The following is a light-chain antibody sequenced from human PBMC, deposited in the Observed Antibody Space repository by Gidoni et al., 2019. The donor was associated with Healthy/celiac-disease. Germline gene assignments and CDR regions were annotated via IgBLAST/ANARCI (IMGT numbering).Light chain of an antibody. CDR3: MQALQTPVFT. Sequence: DIVMTQSPLSLPVTPGEPASISCRSSQSLLQSNVYNYLDCYLQKPGQSPQLLIYLGSNRASGVPDRVSGSGSGTDFTLKISRVEAEDVGVYYCMQALQTPVFTFGPGTKVDIK. CDR2: LGS. CDR1: QSLLQSNVYNY. J-gene: IGKJ3*01. V-gene: IGKV2-28*01.